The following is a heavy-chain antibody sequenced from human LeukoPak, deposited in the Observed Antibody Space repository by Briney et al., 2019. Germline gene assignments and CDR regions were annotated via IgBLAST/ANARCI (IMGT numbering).Heavy chain of an antibody. V-gene: IGHV4-59*12. J-gene: IGHJ4*02. D-gene: IGHD2-2*01. CDR3: ARGSPEYQLLLEV. Sequence: SETLSLTCTVSGGSISIYYWSWIRQPPGKGLEWIGYIYNSGSTNYNPSLKSRVTISVDKSKNQFSLKLSSVTAADTAVYYCARGSPEYQLLLEVWGQGTLVTVSS. CDR1: GGSISIYY. CDR2: IYNSGST.